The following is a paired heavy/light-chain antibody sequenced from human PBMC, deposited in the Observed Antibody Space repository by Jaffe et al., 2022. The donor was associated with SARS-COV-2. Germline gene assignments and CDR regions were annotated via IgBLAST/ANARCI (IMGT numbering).Light chain of an antibody. V-gene: IGKV3-20*01. CDR1: QSISSAN. J-gene: IGKJ2*01. Sequence: EIVLTQSPGTLSLSPGERVTLSCRASQSISSANLAWYQQKPGQAPRLLMYDASTRATGIPDRFSGSGSGTDFTLTISRLEPEDFAVYFCQQYDRSPMYTFGQGTKLAIK. CDR2: DAS. CDR3: QQYDRSPMYT.
Heavy chain of an antibody. CDR1: GFIFSNYG. V-gene: IGHV3-30*19. CDR3: TRDIRSTYFDL. Sequence: QVELVDSGGGVVQPGGSLRLSCAASGFIFSNYGMHWVRQAPGKGLEWVAVIFYDGSKRYYVDSVKGRFTISRDDFKSTLYLEMSSLRADDTAVYYCTRDIRSTYFDLWGRGTLVTVSA. J-gene: IGHJ2*01. CDR2: IFYDGSKR. D-gene: IGHD1-20*01.